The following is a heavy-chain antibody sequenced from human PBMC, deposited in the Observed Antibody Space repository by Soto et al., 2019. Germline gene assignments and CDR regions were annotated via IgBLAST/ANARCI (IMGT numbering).Heavy chain of an antibody. Sequence: GAALKISSKGSGYSFTSYWIGWVRQMPGKGLEWMGIIYPGDSDTRYSPSFQGQVTISADKSISTAYLQWSSLKASDTAMYYCARHYSSGWPVDAFDIWGQGTMVTVSS. V-gene: IGHV5-51*01. D-gene: IGHD6-19*01. CDR1: GYSFTSYW. J-gene: IGHJ3*02. CDR2: IYPGDSDT. CDR3: ARHYSSGWPVDAFDI.